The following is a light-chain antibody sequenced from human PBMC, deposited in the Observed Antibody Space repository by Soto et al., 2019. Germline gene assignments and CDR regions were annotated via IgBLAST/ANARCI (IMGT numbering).Light chain of an antibody. V-gene: IGLV2-23*01. Sequence: QSALTQPASVSGSPGRSITTSCLGTRSDFGSYNLVSWYQQHPGKAPKLMIYEGSKRPSGVSNRFSGSKSGNTASLTISGLQAEDEADYYCCSYAGSSTYVVFGGGTKLTVL. J-gene: IGLJ2*01. CDR3: CSYAGSSTYVV. CDR1: RSDFGSYNL. CDR2: EGS.